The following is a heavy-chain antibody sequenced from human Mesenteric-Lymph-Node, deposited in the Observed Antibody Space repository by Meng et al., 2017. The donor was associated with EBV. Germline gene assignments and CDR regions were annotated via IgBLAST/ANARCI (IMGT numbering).Heavy chain of an antibody. J-gene: IGHJ5*02. CDR2: FRRSGGIT. V-gene: IGHV3-23*04. Sequence: VESGGGWGQSGGSLRFSCAASGFTFIRQAPGKGLEWVSGFRRSGGITYYGDSVKGRLTVSRDNSKNTLYLQMNSLRAEDTAVYYCAKDRSYDNHNWFDPWGQGTLVTVSS. CDR3: AKDRSYDNHNWFDP. D-gene: IGHD5-12*01. CDR1: GFTF.